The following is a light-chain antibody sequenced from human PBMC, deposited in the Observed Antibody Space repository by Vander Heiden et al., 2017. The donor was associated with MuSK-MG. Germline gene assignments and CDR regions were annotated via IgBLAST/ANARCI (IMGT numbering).Light chain of an antibody. CDR2: SNN. CDR1: SSNIGRNY. CDR3: AAWDDSLSGPM. V-gene: IGLV1-47*02. Sequence: QSVLTQPPSASGTPGPRVPISCSGRSSNIGRNYVSWYQQPPGTAPKLLIYSNNQRPSGVPDRFSGSKSGTSASLAISGLRSEDEADYYCAAWDDSLSGPMFGGGTKLTVL. J-gene: IGLJ3*02.